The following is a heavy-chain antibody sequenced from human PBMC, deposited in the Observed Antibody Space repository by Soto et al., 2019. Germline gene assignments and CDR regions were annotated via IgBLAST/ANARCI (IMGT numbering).Heavy chain of an antibody. D-gene: IGHD1-26*01. V-gene: IGHV4-59*01. J-gene: IGHJ4*02. CDR1: GGSISSYY. Sequence: PSETLSLTCTVSGGSISSYYWSWIRQPPGKGLEWIGYIYYSGSTNYNPPLKSRVTISVDTSKNQFSLKLSSVTAADTAVYYCARSLGELPHFDYWGQGTLVTVS. CDR3: ARSLGELPHFDY. CDR2: IYYSGST.